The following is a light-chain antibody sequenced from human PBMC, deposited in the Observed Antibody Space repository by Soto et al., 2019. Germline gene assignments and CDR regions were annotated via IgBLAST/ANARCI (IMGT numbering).Light chain of an antibody. Sequence: IKMPHSSSTLSASVGDSGSISCRASQSISSWLAWYQQKPGKAPKLLIYDASSLESGVPSRFSGSGSGTEFTLTISRLQPDDFATYCCQQYNSYSWTFGQGTKVDIK. CDR2: DAS. CDR3: QQYNSYSWT. J-gene: IGKJ1*01. CDR1: QSISSW. V-gene: IGKV1-5*01.